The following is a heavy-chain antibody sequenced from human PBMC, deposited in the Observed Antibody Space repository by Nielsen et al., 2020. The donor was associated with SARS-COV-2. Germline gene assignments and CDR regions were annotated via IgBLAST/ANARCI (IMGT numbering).Heavy chain of an antibody. CDR3: ARDLDYYGMDV. CDR2: ISSNGGST. Sequence: GGSLRLSCSASGFTFSSYAMHWVRQAPGKGLEYVSAISSNGGSTYYADSVKGRFTISRDNSKNTLYLQMNSLRAEDTAVYYCARDLDYYGMDVWGQGTTVTVSS. CDR1: GFTFSSYA. V-gene: IGHV3-64*04. J-gene: IGHJ6*02.